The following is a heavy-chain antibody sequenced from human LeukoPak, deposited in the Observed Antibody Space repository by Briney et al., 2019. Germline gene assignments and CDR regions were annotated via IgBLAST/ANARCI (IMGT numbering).Heavy chain of an antibody. CDR2: IIPIFGTA. D-gene: IGHD3-22*01. J-gene: IGHJ4*02. Sequence: ASVKVSCKASGGTFSSYAISWVRQAPGQGLEWMGGIIPIFGTANYAQKFQGRVTITADESTSTAYMELSSLRSEDTAVYYCARESWDPYYYDSSGYRNFFDYWGQGTLVTVPS. CDR3: ARESWDPYYYDSSGYRNFFDY. V-gene: IGHV1-69*13. CDR1: GGTFSSYA.